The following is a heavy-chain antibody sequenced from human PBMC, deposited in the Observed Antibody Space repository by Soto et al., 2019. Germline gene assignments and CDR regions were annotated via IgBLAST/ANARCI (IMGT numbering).Heavy chain of an antibody. Sequence: GASVKVSCKASGGTFSSYAISWVRQAPGQGLEWMGGIIPIFGTANYAQKFQGRVTITADESTSTAYMELSSLRSEDTAVYYCARYYCSSTRCYKDWFDPWGQGTLVTVSS. V-gene: IGHV1-69*13. CDR3: ARYYCSSTRCYKDWFDP. D-gene: IGHD2-2*02. CDR1: GGTFSSYA. J-gene: IGHJ5*02. CDR2: IIPIFGTA.